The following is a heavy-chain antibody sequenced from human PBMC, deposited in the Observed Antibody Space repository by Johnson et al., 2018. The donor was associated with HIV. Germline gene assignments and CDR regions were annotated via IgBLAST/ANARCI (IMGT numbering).Heavy chain of an antibody. Sequence: VQLVESGGGLVQPGGSLTVSCAASGMAFSDLWMNWVRQAPGKGLEWVGRIRSKTAGGTIEYAAPVKGRFTISRDDSKNALFLQMNSLKTEDTAVYFCSTDQAGDYVWGSYRYAFDIWGQGTMVTVSS. V-gene: IGHV3-15*01. CDR1: GMAFSDLW. J-gene: IGHJ3*02. CDR2: IRSKTAGGTI. CDR3: STDQAGDYVWGSYRYAFDI. D-gene: IGHD3-16*02.